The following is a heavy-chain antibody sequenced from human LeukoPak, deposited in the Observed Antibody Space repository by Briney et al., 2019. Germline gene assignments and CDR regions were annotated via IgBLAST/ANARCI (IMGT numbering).Heavy chain of an antibody. CDR2: ISTYSSNK. J-gene: IGHJ4*02. CDR1: GYTFSTYG. CDR3: ARNPKGYFDY. V-gene: IGHV1-18*01. Sequence: GASVKVSCKASGYTFSTYGISWVRQAPGQGLEWMGWISTYSSNKNYAQNLRHRVTMTTDTSTSTAYMELRSVTSDDTAVYYCARNPKGYFDYWGQGTLVSVSP.